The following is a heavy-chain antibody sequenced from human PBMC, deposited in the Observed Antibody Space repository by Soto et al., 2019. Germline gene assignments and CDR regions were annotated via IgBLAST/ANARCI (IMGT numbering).Heavy chain of an antibody. CDR2: VYSSGST. D-gene: IGHD3-22*01. CDR3: ARDKGDSRIDY. V-gene: IGHV4-4*07. CDR1: GGSINSYY. J-gene: IGHJ4*02. Sequence: PSETLSLTCTVSGGSINSYYWSWIRQSAGKGLEWIGRVYSSGSTFYNPSLKSRLTMSVDTPNNQFSLKLSSVTAADTAVYSCARDKGDSRIDYWGRGTLVTVSS.